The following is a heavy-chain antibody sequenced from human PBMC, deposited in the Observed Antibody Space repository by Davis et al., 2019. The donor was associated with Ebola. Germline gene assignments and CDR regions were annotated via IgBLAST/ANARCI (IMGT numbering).Heavy chain of an antibody. CDR2: INHSGST. CDR3: ARGVGGYCSSTSCRAEYYYGMDV. CDR1: GGSFSGYY. Sequence: MPSETLSLTCAVYGGSFSGYYWSWIRQPPGKGLEWIGDINHSGSTNYNPSLKSRVTISVDTSKNQFSLKLSSVTAADTAVYYCARGVGGYCSSTSCRAEYYYGMDVWGQGTTVTVSS. J-gene: IGHJ6*02. D-gene: IGHD2-2*01. V-gene: IGHV4-34*01.